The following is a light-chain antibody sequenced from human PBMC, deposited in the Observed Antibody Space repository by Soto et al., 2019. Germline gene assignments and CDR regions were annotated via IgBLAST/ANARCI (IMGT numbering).Light chain of an antibody. V-gene: IGKV1-5*03. CDR3: QHYNSYSEA. J-gene: IGKJ1*01. Sequence: EIQMTQSPSTLSVSVVSRVTITCRASQTISSWLAWYQQKPGKAPKLLIYKASTLKSGVPSRFSGSGSGTEFTLTISSLQPDDFATYYCQHYNSYSEAFGQGTKV. CDR2: KAS. CDR1: QTISSW.